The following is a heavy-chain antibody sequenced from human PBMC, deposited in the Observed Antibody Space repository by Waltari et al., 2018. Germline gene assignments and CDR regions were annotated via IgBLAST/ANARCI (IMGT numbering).Heavy chain of an antibody. CDR3: ARDTPGDGIDY. D-gene: IGHD7-27*01. CDR1: GFSFSDYW. V-gene: IGHV3-74*01. J-gene: IGHJ4*02. Sequence: DVQLVESGGGIGQPGGSLRLSCVASGFSFSDYWMYWVRQDPGKGLVWVAHVNQDGTHTTYADSVKGRFTVSRDNAKNTVYLEMNSLRADDTAVYCCARDTPGDGIDYWGQGTLVTVSS. CDR2: VNQDGTHT.